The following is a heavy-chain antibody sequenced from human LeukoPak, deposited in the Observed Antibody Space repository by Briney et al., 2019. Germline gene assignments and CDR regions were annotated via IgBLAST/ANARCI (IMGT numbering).Heavy chain of an antibody. CDR2: TWYHGNNK. Sequence: QPGGSLRLSCEASGFTFSGYGMHWVRQAPGKGLEWVSGTWYHGNNKYYADSVKGRFTISRDNSKNTLYLQMNSLRAEDTAVYYCARDLVSSSSSRGYYYAVDVWGQGTTVTVSS. CDR1: GFTFSGYG. D-gene: IGHD6-6*01. CDR3: ARDLVSSSSSRGYYYAVDV. V-gene: IGHV3-33*01. J-gene: IGHJ6*02.